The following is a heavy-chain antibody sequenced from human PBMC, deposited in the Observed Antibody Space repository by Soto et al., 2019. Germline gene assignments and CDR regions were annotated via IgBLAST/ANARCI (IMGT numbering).Heavy chain of an antibody. V-gene: IGHV4-31*03. CDR3: ARALTFNIVAVDY. CDR2: IYYSGST. D-gene: IGHD2-15*01. CDR1: GGSISSGGYY. Sequence: QVQLQESGPGLVKPSQTLSLTCTVSGGSISSGGYYWSWIRQHPGKGLEWIGYIYYSGSTYYNPSLKCRVTISVETSKNPFSLKLRSVTAADTAVYYCARALTFNIVAVDYWGQGTLVTVSS. J-gene: IGHJ4*02.